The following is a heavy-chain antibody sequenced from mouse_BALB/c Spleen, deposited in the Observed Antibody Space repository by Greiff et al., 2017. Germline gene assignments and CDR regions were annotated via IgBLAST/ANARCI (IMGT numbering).Heavy chain of an antibody. D-gene: IGHD2-14*01. J-gene: IGHJ4*01. Sequence: EVQLVESGGALVKPGGSLKLSCAASGFTFSSYGMSWVRQTPDKRLEWVATISSGGSYTYYADTVKGRFTISRDNPKNTLFLQMTSLRSEDTAMYYCARRYCGYAMDYWGQGTSVTVSS. CDR3: ARRYCGYAMDY. CDR1: GFTFSSYG. CDR2: ISSGGSYT. V-gene: IGHV5-6*01.